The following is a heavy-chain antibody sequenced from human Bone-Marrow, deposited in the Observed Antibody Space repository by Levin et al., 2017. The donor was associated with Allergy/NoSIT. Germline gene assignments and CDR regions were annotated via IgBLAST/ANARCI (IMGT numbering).Heavy chain of an antibody. D-gene: IGHD4-17*01. J-gene: IGHJ4*02. CDR1: GLTVSGNY. V-gene: IGHV3-66*01. Sequence: GGSLRLSCAAPGLTVSGNYMGWVRLGPGKGLEFVSVLYAGDRTYPAESVKGRFSISRDSSKNTIYLQMNSLRVEDTAVYYCARGAPYGDYVDDWGRGTLVTVSS. CDR2: LYAGDRT. CDR3: ARGAPYGDYVDD.